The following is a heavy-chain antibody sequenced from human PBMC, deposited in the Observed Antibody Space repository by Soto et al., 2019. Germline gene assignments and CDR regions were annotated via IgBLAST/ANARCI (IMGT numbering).Heavy chain of an antibody. V-gene: IGHV3-23*01. Sequence: GESLKISCAASGFTFSSYAMSWVRQAPGKGLEWVSAISGSGGSTYYADSVKGRFTISRDNSKNTLYLQMNSLRAEDTAVYYCAKGGHCSGGSCYPLQHWGQGTLVTVSS. J-gene: IGHJ1*01. CDR1: GFTFSSYA. CDR3: AKGGHCSGGSCYPLQH. CDR2: ISGSGGST. D-gene: IGHD2-15*01.